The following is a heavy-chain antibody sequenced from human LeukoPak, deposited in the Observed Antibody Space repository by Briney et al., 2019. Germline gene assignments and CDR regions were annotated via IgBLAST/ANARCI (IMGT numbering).Heavy chain of an antibody. Sequence: GGSLRLSCAASGFTFSSYSMSGVRQAPGKGLEWVSSISSSSTYRYYAASVRGRFTISRDNAKNSLYLQMNSLRAEDTALYYCARDLNWETYWGQGTLVSVSS. CDR3: ARDLNWETY. D-gene: IGHD7-27*01. V-gene: IGHV3-21*01. CDR1: GFTFSSYS. CDR2: ISSSSTYR. J-gene: IGHJ4*02.